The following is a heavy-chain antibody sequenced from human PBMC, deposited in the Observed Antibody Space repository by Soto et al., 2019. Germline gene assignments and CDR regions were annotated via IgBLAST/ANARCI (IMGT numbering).Heavy chain of an antibody. D-gene: IGHD3-3*01. J-gene: IGHJ6*02. CDR3: ARGGYYDFWSGYKTPPPYGMDV. CDR1: GFTFSSYA. Sequence: GGSLRLSCAASGFTFSSYAMHWVRQAPGKGLEWVAVISYDGSNKYYADSVKGRFTISRDNSKNTLYLQMNSLRAEDTAVYYCARGGYYDFWSGYKTPPPYGMDVWGQGTTVTVSS. CDR2: ISYDGSNK. V-gene: IGHV3-30-3*01.